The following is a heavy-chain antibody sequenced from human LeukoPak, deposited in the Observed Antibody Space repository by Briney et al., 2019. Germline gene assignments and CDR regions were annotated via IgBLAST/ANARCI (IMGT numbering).Heavy chain of an antibody. CDR2: ISGSGGST. CDR3: AKAMYGDYASYLDY. V-gene: IGHV3-23*01. J-gene: IGHJ4*02. Sequence: VGSLRLSCAASGFTFSSYAMSWVRQAPGKGLEWVSAISGSGGSTYYADSVKGRFTISRDNSKNTLYLQMNSLRAEDTAVYYCAKAMYGDYASYLDYWGQGTLVTVSS. D-gene: IGHD4-17*01. CDR1: GFTFSSYA.